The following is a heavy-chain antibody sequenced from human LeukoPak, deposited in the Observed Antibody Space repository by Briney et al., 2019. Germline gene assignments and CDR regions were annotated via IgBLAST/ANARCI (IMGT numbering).Heavy chain of an antibody. CDR1: GFTFSDYY. V-gene: IGHV3-11*01. D-gene: IGHD3-10*01. J-gene: IGHJ6*03. Sequence: GGSLRLSCAASGFTFSDYYMSWIRQAPGKGLEWVSYISSSGSTIYYADSVKGRFTISGDNAKNSLYLQMNSLRAEDTAVYYCASGITMVRGIYYMDVWGKGTTVTVSS. CDR2: ISSSGSTI. CDR3: ASGITMVRGIYYMDV.